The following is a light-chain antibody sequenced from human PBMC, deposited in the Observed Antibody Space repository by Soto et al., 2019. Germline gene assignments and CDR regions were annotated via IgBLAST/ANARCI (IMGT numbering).Light chain of an antibody. V-gene: IGLV2-14*01. J-gene: IGLJ2*01. CDR1: SSDVGGYNY. Sequence: QSALTQPASVSGSPGQSITISCTATSSDVGGYNYVSWYQQHPGKAPKLMIYEVSNRHSGVSNRFSGSKSGNTASLTISGLQAEDEADYYCISYTSSSVVFGGGTKLTVL. CDR3: ISYTSSSVV. CDR2: EVS.